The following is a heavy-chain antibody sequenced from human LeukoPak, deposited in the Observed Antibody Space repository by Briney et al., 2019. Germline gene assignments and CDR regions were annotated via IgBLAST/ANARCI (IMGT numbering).Heavy chain of an antibody. J-gene: IGHJ4*02. Sequence: GGSLRLSCAASGFTFSSFWMHWVRQAPGKGLEWVSSISSSSSYIYYADSVKGRFTISRDNAKNSLYLQMNSLRAEDTAVYYCAISRYDPYFDYWGQGTLVTVSS. CDR3: AISRYDPYFDY. D-gene: IGHD5-12*01. CDR1: GFTFSSFW. CDR2: ISSSSSYI. V-gene: IGHV3-21*01.